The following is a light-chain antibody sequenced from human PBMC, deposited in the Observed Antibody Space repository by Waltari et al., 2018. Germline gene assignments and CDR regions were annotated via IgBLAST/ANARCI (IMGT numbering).Light chain of an antibody. J-gene: IGKJ2*01. V-gene: IGKV1-39*01. CDR3: QQSFENPYT. CDR1: ETIGTY. CDR2: AAS. Sequence: IQMTQPPSSLSASVGDRVTMTCRASETIGTYVSWYQQKPGKAPKLLIYAASSLQSGVPARFSGSGSGTEFTLTISSLQSEDFATYYCQQSFENPYTFGQGTKVEIK.